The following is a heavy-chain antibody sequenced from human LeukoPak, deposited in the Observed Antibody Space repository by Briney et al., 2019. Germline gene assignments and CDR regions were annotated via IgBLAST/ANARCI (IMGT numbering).Heavy chain of an antibody. Sequence: ASVKVSCKASGYIFTNYPMNWVRQAPGQGLEWMGLINTNTGNPTYAQGLTERFVFSWDTSVSTAYLQIISLKAEDTAVYFCARDSYCSGGTCYSRVGYWGQGTEVTVSS. CDR1: GYIFTNYP. CDR2: INTNTGNP. D-gene: IGHD2-15*01. J-gene: IGHJ4*02. V-gene: IGHV7-4-1*02. CDR3: ARDSYCSGGTCYSRVGY.